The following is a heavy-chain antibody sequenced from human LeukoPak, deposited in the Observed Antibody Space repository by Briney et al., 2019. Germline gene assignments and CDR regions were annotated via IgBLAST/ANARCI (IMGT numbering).Heavy chain of an antibody. CDR2: IYYSGST. V-gene: IGHV4-30-4*01. Sequence: PSETLSLTCTVSGGSISSYYWSWIRQPPGKGLEWIGYIYYSGSTYYNPSLKSRVTISVDTSKNQFSLKLSSVTAADTAVYYCARFSNLEYYYYGMDVWGQGTTVTVSS. CDR3: ARFSNLEYYYYGMDV. D-gene: IGHD4-11*01. J-gene: IGHJ6*02. CDR1: GGSISSYY.